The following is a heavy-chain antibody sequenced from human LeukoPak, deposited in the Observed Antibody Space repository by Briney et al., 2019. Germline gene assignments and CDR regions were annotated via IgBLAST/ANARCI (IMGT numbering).Heavy chain of an antibody. Sequence: SVKVSCKASGGTFSSYAISWVRQAPGQGLEWMGRIIPILGIANYAQKFQGRVTITADKSTSTAYMELSSLRSEDTAVYYRARVLRGSRDYYFDYWGQGTLVTVSS. CDR2: IIPILGIA. D-gene: IGHD3-3*01. CDR1: GGTFSSYA. V-gene: IGHV1-69*04. J-gene: IGHJ4*02. CDR3: ARVLRGSRDYYFDY.